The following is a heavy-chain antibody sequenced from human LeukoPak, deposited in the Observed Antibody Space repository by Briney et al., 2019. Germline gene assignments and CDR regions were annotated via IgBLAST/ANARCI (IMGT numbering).Heavy chain of an antibody. CDR3: ARGSSYGFSMGY. D-gene: IGHD5-18*01. J-gene: IGHJ4*02. Sequence: ASVKVSCKASGYTFTSYAINWVRQAPGQGLEWMGWISTYNGDTNYAQKLQGRVTMSTDTSTSTAYMELRSLRSDDTAVYYCARGSSYGFSMGYWGQGTLVIVSS. CDR1: GYTFTSYA. V-gene: IGHV1-18*01. CDR2: ISTYNGDT.